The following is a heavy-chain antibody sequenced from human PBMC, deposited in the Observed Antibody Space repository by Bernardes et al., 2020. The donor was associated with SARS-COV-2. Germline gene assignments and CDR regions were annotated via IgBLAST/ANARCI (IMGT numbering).Heavy chain of an antibody. CDR1: GFTFSDSY. CDR2: IDSSGSMR. D-gene: IGHD5-18*01. CDR3: ARLPWLQLWLQGFYFDF. V-gene: IGHV3-11*01. Sequence: RGSLRLSCAASGFTFSDSYMSWIRQAPGKGPAWVSYIDSSGSMRHNADSVKGRFTISRDNAKNSLYLQMNSLRADDTAVYYCARLPWLQLWLQGFYFDFWGRGTLVTVSP. J-gene: IGHJ4*02.